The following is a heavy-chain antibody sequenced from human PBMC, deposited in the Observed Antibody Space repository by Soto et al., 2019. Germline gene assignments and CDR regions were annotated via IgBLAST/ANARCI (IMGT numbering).Heavy chain of an antibody. V-gene: IGHV4-39*07. J-gene: IGHJ6*02. CDR3: ARGSGRQVYNYYGMDV. D-gene: IGHD3-10*01. CDR1: GGSISSSSYY. CDR2: IYHSGST. Sequence: PSETLSLTCTVSGGSISSSSYYWGWIRQPPGKGLEWIGSIYHSGSTNYNPSLKSRVTISVDKSKNQISLKLSSVTAADTAVYYCARGSGRQVYNYYGMDVWGQGTTVTVSS.